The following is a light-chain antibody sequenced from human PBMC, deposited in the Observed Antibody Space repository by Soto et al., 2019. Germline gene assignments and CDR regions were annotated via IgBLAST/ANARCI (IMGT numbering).Light chain of an antibody. Sequence: QSALTQPASVSASPGQSITISCTGTSSDIGAYNSGSWYQQHPGKAPQLMIYDVSYRPSGISSRFSGSKSGNTASLAISGPQYDDEADYYCAAYTSARIRVFGGGTKVTVL. CDR1: SSDIGAYNS. CDR2: DVS. V-gene: IGLV2-14*03. CDR3: AAYTSARIRV. J-gene: IGLJ2*01.